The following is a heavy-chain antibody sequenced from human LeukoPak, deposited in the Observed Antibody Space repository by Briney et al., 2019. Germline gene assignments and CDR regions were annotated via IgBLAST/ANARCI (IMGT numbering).Heavy chain of an antibody. CDR2: IYSGGST. CDR3: ARESTSWYFDL. D-gene: IGHD2-2*01. CDR1: GFTVSSNY. V-gene: IGHV3-53*01. Sequence: GGSLRLSCAASGFTVSSNYMSWVRQAPGKGLEWVSVIYSGGSTYYADSVKGRFTISRDNSKNTLYLQMNSLRAEDTAVYYCARESTSWYFDLWGRGTLVTVSS. J-gene: IGHJ2*01.